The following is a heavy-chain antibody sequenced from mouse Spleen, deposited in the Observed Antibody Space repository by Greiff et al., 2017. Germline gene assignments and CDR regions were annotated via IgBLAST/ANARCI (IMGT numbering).Heavy chain of an antibody. CDR1: GYSFTGYF. CDR2: INPYNGDT. CDR3: ARAGVYYYAMDY. Sequence: VQLQQSGPELVKPGDSVKISCKASGYSFTGYFMNWVMQSHGKSLEWIGRINPYNGDTFYNQKFKGKATLTVDKSSSTAHMELRSLTSEDSAVYYCARAGVYYYAMDYWGQGTSVTVSS. V-gene: IGHV1-20*01. J-gene: IGHJ4*01.